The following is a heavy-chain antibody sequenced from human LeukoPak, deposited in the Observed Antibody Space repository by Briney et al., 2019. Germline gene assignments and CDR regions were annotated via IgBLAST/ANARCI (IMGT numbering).Heavy chain of an antibody. CDR3: ARSRKYYYGSGSYYNPGLDY. J-gene: IGHJ4*02. Sequence: SETLSLTCTVSGGSISTYYWSWIRQPPGKGLEWIGYIYYSGSTNYNPSLKSRVTISVDTSKNQFSLKLSSVTAADTAVYYCARSRKYYYGSGSYYNPGLDYWGQGTLVTVSS. V-gene: IGHV4-59*12. D-gene: IGHD3-10*01. CDR1: GGSISTYY. CDR2: IYYSGST.